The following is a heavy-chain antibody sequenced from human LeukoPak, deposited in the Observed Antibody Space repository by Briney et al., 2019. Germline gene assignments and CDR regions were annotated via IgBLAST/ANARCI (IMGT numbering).Heavy chain of an antibody. V-gene: IGHV1-2*02. J-gene: IGHJ4*02. CDR1: GYTFTGYY. Sequence: ASVKVSCKASGYTFTGYYMHWVRQAPGQGLEWMGWINPNSGGTNYAQKFQGRVTMTRDTSISTAYMELSRLRSDDTAVYYCARKAAAGPMYYFDYWGQGTLVTVSS. CDR3: ARKAAAGPMYYFDY. D-gene: IGHD6-13*01. CDR2: INPNSGGT.